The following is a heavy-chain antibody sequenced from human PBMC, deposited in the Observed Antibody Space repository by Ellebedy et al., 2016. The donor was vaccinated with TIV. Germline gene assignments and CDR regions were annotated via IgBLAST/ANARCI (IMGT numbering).Heavy chain of an antibody. Sequence: GGSLRLSXVASGFTFSSYGTHWVRQAPGKGLEWVAVIWFDGSNKYYADSVKGRFTISRDNSKNTLYLQMNSLRAEDTAVYYCVGLITSGGDIKWGQGTLVTVSS. CDR2: IWFDGSNK. CDR1: GFTFSSYG. CDR3: VGLITSGGDIK. D-gene: IGHD3-16*01. J-gene: IGHJ4*02. V-gene: IGHV3-33*01.